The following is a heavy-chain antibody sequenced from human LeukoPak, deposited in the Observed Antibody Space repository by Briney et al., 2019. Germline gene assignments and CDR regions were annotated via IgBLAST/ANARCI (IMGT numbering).Heavy chain of an antibody. D-gene: IGHD6-6*01. CDR1: GGTFSSYT. J-gene: IGHJ4*02. Sequence: GASVKVSCKAYGGTFSSYTISWVRQAPGQGLEWMGRIIPILGIANYAQKFQGRVTITSDKSTSTAYMELSSLRSEDTAVYYCARASYSSSHTLFDYWGQGTLVTVSS. CDR2: IIPILGIA. CDR3: ARASYSSSHTLFDY. V-gene: IGHV1-69*02.